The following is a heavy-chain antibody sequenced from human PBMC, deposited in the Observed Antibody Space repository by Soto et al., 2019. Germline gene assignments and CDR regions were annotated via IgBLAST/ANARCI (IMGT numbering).Heavy chain of an antibody. J-gene: IGHJ6*03. Sequence: VSLRLSKAAAGFSFIDHARSWVSQAPGKGLEWVSTISGSVASTDYADSVKGRFTISRDNSRNTLYLQMNSLRAEDTAVYYCAKDRGSGSNFYYYYMDVWGKGTTVTVSS. CDR1: GFSFIDHA. CDR2: ISGSVAST. D-gene: IGHD3-10*01. CDR3: AKDRGSGSNFYYYYMDV. V-gene: IGHV3-23*01.